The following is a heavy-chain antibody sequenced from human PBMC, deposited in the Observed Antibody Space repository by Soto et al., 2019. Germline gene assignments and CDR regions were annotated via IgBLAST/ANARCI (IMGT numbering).Heavy chain of an antibody. J-gene: IGHJ6*02. V-gene: IGHV1-18*01. CDR2: ISGYNGDT. CDR3: AKNGQPPYYYYGLDV. Sequence: QGHLVQSGAEVKKPGASVKVSCKASGYTFTRYGISWVRQAPGQGLEWMGWISGYNGDTNYAQNLQDRVTMTIDTSPDTAYMELRSLTSDDTAVYYCAKNGQPPYYYYGLDVWGQGTTVTVSS. CDR1: GYTFTRYG. D-gene: IGHD2-8*01.